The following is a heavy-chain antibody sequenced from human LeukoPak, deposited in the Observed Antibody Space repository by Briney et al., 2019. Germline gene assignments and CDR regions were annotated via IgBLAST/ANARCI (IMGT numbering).Heavy chain of an antibody. J-gene: IGHJ6*03. Sequence: GGSLRLSCAASGFTFSDYYMSWIRQAPGKGLQFISYISLTGNDIYYADSVSGRFTISRDNAKNSLYLQMSSLRGEDTAVYYCAGMYSRYYYMDVWGKGTTVTVSS. CDR1: GFTFSDYY. CDR3: AGMYSRYYYMDV. CDR2: ISLTGNDI. D-gene: IGHD3-10*01. V-gene: IGHV3-11*01.